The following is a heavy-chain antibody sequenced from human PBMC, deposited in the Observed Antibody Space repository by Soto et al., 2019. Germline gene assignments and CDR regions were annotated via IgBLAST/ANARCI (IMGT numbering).Heavy chain of an antibody. CDR2: IKQDGSEK. CDR3: ARLGYCSGGSCYVHYYYGMDV. Sequence: PGGSLRLSCAASGFTFSSYYMSWVRQAPGKGLEWVANIKQDGSEKYYVDSVKGRFTISRDNAKNSPYLQMNSLRAEDTAVYYCARLGYCSGGSCYVHYYYGMDVWGQGTTVTVSS. CDR1: GFTFSSYY. V-gene: IGHV3-7*03. J-gene: IGHJ6*02. D-gene: IGHD2-15*01.